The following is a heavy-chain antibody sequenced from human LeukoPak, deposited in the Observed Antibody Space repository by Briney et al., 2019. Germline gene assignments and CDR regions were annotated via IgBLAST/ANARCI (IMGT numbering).Heavy chain of an antibody. Sequence: GGSLRLSCAGSGFTFSSYGIHWVRQAPGKGLEWVTSISYDGSLKYYADSVKGRFTISRDNSKNTLYLQMNSLRAEDTAVYYCARDDERRYLDYWGQGTLVTVSS. CDR2: ISYDGSLK. D-gene: IGHD1-1*01. CDR3: ARDDERRYLDY. V-gene: IGHV3-30*03. CDR1: GFTFSSYG. J-gene: IGHJ4*02.